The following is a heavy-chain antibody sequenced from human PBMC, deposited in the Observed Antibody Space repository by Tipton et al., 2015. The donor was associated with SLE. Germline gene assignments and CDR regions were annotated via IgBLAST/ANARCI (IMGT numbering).Heavy chain of an antibody. CDR2: INHSGST. CDR1: GGSFSGYY. V-gene: IGHV4-34*01. D-gene: IGHD6-13*01. Sequence: TLSLTCAVCGGSFSGYYWSWIRQPPGKGLEWIGEINHSGSTNYNPSLKSRVTISVDTSKNQFSLKLSSVTAADTAVYYCASLRIAAAGRGNFDYWGQGGLVIVSS. J-gene: IGHJ4*02. CDR3: ASLRIAAAGRGNFDY.